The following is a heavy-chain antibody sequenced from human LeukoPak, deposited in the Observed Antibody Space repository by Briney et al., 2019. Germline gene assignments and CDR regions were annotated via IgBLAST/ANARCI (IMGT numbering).Heavy chain of an antibody. V-gene: IGHV3-53*01. CDR1: GFTVSSNY. CDR2: IYSGGST. J-gene: IGHJ4*02. CDR3: ARDSDYYDSRGSLGAY. Sequence: AGGSLRLSCAASGFTVSSNYMSGVRQAPGKGLEWVSVIYSGGSTYYADSVKGRFTISRDNSKNTLYLQMNSLRAEDTAVYYCARDSDYYDSRGSLGAYWGQGTLVTVSS. D-gene: IGHD3-22*01.